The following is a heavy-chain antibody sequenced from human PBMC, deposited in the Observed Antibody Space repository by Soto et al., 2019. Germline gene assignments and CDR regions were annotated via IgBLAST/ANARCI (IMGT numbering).Heavy chain of an antibody. J-gene: IGHJ3*02. CDR1: GFTFSKYA. CDR3: AKGKGTGVTRVGAFDI. V-gene: IGHV3-23*01. CDR2: ISDSGVTT. D-gene: IGHD2-8*02. Sequence: EVQLLESGGGLVQPGGSLRLSCAASGFTFSKYAMSWVRQAPGKGLDWVSGISDSGVTTYSADSVKGRFTISRDNSKNTLYLQMNSRRAEDTAVYYFAKGKGTGVTRVGAFDIWGQGTMVTVSS.